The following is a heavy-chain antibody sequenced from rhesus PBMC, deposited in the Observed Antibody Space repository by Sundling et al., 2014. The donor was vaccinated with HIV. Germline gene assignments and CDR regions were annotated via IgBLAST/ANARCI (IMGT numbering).Heavy chain of an antibody. D-gene: IGHD3-9*01. CDR3: GRVGYYEDDYGYYHSDY. Sequence: QVQLQESGPGLVKPSETLSLTCAVSGGSISDTSRWSWIRQPPGKGLEWIGRIDANTGSTRYSPSLTSRVTISIDTSKNQFFLKLSSVTAADTAVYNCGRVGYYEDDYGYYHSDYWGQGSWSPVSS. CDR2: IDANTGST. V-gene: IGHV4-92*01. J-gene: IGHJ4*01. CDR1: GGSISDTSR.